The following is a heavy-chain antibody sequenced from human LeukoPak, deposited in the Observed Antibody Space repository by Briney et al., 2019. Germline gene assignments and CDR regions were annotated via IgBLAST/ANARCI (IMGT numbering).Heavy chain of an antibody. Sequence: MTSETLSLTCAVYGGSFSAFYWSWIRRPPGKGLEWIAEINHSGNINYNPSLESRVTLSVDTSKHQFSLRLRSVTAAGTAVYFCARMVRERHSFDIWGQGTGVTVSS. CDR2: INHSGNI. CDR1: GGSFSAFY. V-gene: IGHV4-34*01. CDR3: ARMVRERHSFDI. D-gene: IGHD3-10*01. J-gene: IGHJ3*02.